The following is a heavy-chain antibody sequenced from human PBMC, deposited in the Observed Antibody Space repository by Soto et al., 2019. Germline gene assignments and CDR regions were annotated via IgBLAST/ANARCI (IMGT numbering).Heavy chain of an antibody. CDR1: GYTFTSYG. CDR2: ISAYNGNT. Sequence: ASVKVSCKASGYTFTSYGISWVRQAPGQGLEWMGWISAYNGNTNYAQKLQGRVTMTTDTSTSTAYMELRSLRSDGTAVYYCARDPYYGSGSSYYFDYWGQGTLVTVSS. CDR3: ARDPYYGSGSSYYFDY. J-gene: IGHJ4*02. V-gene: IGHV1-18*01. D-gene: IGHD3-10*01.